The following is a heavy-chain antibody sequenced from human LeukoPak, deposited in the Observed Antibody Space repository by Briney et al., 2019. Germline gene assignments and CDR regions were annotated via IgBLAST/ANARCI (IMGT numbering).Heavy chain of an antibody. Sequence: GGSLRLSCAASGLTFSSYSMNWVRQAPGKGLEWVSSISSSSYIYYADSVKGRFTISRDNAKNSLYLQMNSLRAEDTAVYYCARGVTGYDGSYWGQGTLVTVSS. CDR2: ISSSSYI. CDR3: ARGVTGYDGSY. CDR1: GLTFSSYS. J-gene: IGHJ4*02. D-gene: IGHD3-22*01. V-gene: IGHV3-21*01.